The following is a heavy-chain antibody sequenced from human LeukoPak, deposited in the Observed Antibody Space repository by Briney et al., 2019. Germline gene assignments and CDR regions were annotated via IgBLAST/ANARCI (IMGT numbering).Heavy chain of an antibody. D-gene: IGHD1-1*01. CDR2: IRSTANGYAT. Sequence: GGSLRLSCAASGFTFSGSALHWVRQASGKGLEWVGRIRSTANGYATAYAASVKGRFTISRDDSKNTAYLQMNSLKTEDTAVYYCTRYNVGFESWGQGTQVTVSS. CDR3: TRYNVGFES. V-gene: IGHV3-73*01. CDR1: GFTFSGSA. J-gene: IGHJ4*02.